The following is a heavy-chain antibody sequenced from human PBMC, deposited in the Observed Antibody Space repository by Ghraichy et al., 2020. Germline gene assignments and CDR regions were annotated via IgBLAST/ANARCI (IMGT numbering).Heavy chain of an antibody. V-gene: IGHV3-23*01. J-gene: IGHJ4*02. Sequence: LSLTCAASGFTFSSYAMSWVRQAPGKGLEWVSAISGSGGSTYYADPVKGRFTISRDNSKNTLYLRMNSLRAEDTAVYYCAKEDSSSWLLDYWGQGTLVTVSS. CDR1: GFTFSSYA. D-gene: IGHD6-13*01. CDR3: AKEDSSSWLLDY. CDR2: ISGSGGST.